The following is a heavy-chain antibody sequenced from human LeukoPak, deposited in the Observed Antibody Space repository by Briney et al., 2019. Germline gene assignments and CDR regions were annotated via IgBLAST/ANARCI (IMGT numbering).Heavy chain of an antibody. D-gene: IGHD3-10*01. V-gene: IGHV3-72*01. CDR2: TRNKANSYTT. Sequence: GGSLRLSCAATGFIFSDHYMDWVRQAPGKGLEWVGRTRNKANSYTTEYAASVKGRFTISRDDSKNSVYLQTNSLKTEDTAVYHCARLKESAGMDVWGQGTAVTVSS. J-gene: IGHJ6*02. CDR3: ARLKESAGMDV. CDR1: GFIFSDHY.